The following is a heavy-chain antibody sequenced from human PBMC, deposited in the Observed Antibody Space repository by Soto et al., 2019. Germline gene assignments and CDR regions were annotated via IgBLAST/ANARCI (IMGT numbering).Heavy chain of an antibody. CDR3: AKDGQFLEWLSTSPREIDY. Sequence: GGSLRLSCAASGFTFSSYAMSWVRQAPGKGLEWVSAISGSGGSTYYADSVKGRFTISRDNSKNTLYLQMNSLRAEDTAVYYCAKDGQFLEWLSTSPREIDYWGQGTLVTVSS. CDR2: ISGSGGST. V-gene: IGHV3-23*01. J-gene: IGHJ4*02. CDR1: GFTFSSYA. D-gene: IGHD3-3*01.